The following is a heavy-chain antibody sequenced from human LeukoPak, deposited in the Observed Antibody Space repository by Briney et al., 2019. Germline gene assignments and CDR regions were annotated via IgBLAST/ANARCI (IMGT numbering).Heavy chain of an antibody. CDR1: GFTFSSYG. V-gene: IGHV3-33*01. CDR3: ARDLGYCSGGSCYPRGFDY. J-gene: IGHJ4*02. D-gene: IGHD2-15*01. Sequence: AGGSLRLSCAASGFTFSSYGMHWVRQAPGKGLEWVAVIWYDGSNKYYADSVKGRFTISKDNSKNTLYLQMNSPRAEDTAVYYCARDLGYCSGGSCYPRGFDYWGQGTLVTVSS. CDR2: IWYDGSNK.